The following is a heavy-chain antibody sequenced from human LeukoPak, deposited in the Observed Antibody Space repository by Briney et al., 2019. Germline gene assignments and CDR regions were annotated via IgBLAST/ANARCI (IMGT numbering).Heavy chain of an antibody. Sequence: GGSLRLSCAASGFTFGTFAFSWVRQAPGKGLEWVSYISSSGSTIYYADSVKGRFTISRDNAKNSLYLQMNSLRAEDTAVYYCVRDTPPLWFGESSHAFDIWGQGTMVTVSS. J-gene: IGHJ3*02. CDR2: ISSSGSTI. D-gene: IGHD3-10*01. V-gene: IGHV3-48*03. CDR1: GFTFGTFA. CDR3: VRDTPPLWFGESSHAFDI.